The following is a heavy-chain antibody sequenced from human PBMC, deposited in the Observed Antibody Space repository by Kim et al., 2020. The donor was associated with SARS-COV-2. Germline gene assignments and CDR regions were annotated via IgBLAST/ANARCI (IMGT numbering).Heavy chain of an antibody. CDR2: ISGSGGST. D-gene: IGHD4-17*01. J-gene: IGHJ4*02. V-gene: IGHV3-23*01. CDR1: GFTFSSYA. CDR3: AKPPHTRSPPVHDYGDYVSVGPGIY. Sequence: GGSLRLSCAASGFTFSSYAMSWVRQAPGKGLEWVSAISGSGGSTYYADSVKGRFTISRDNSKNTLYLQMNSLRAEDTAVYYCAKPPHTRSPPVHDYGDYVSVGPGIYWGQGTLVTVSS.